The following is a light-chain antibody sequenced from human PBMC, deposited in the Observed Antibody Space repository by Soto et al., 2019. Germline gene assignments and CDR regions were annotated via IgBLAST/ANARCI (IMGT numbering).Light chain of an antibody. CDR2: AAS. V-gene: IGKV3-20*01. CDR1: QSVSNSY. J-gene: IGKJ1*01. CDR3: QQFPTWT. Sequence: EIVLTQSPGILSLSPGERATLSCRASQSVSNSYLAWYQQKPGQAPRLLMYAASNRATGILDRFSGSGSGTDFTLTISRLEPEDFAVYYCQQFPTWTFGQGTKVEIK.